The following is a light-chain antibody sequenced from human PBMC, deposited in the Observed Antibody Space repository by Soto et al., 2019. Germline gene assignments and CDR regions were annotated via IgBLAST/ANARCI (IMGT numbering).Light chain of an antibody. CDR2: AAS. Sequence: DIQMTQSPSSLSESVGDRVTITCRASQGISNYLAWYQQKPGKVPKLLIYAASTLQSGVPSRFSGSGSGTDFTLTISRLHPEDVATYYCQKYNSAPYTFGKGTKREIK. J-gene: IGKJ2*01. CDR1: QGISNY. CDR3: QKYNSAPYT. V-gene: IGKV1-27*01.